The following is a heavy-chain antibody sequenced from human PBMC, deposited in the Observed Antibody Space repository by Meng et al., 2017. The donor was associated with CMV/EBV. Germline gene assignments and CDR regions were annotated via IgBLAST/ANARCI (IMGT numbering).Heavy chain of an antibody. Sequence: SGPTLVKPTQTVTLTCTFSGFSLSTRGVGVGWIRQPPGKAREWLALIYWNDDKRYNPSLKSRLTITKDTSKNQVVLTMTNMDPVDTATYCCAHRRRGYDINWGQGTLVTVSS. J-gene: IGHJ4*02. D-gene: IGHD3-9*01. CDR2: IYWNDDK. V-gene: IGHV2-5*01. CDR1: GFSLSTRGVG. CDR3: AHRRRGYDIN.